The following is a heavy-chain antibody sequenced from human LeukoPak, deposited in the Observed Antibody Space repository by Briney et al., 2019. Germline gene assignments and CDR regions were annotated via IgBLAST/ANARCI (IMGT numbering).Heavy chain of an antibody. CDR2: INSDGSST. CDR1: GFTFSSYW. D-gene: IGHD2-2*02. V-gene: IGHV3-74*01. Sequence: PGGSLRLSCAASGFTFSSYWMHWVRQAPGKGLVWVSRINSDGSSTSYADSVKGRFTISRDNAKNTLYLQMNSLRAEDTAVYYCARDFCSSTSCYTRGLDYWGQGTLVTVSS. CDR3: ARDFCSSTSCYTRGLDY. J-gene: IGHJ4*02.